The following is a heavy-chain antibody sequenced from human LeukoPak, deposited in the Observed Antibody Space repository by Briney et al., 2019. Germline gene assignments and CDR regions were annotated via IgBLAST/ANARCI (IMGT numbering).Heavy chain of an antibody. J-gene: IGHJ4*02. Sequence: GGSLRLSCAASGFTFSNYGMHWVRQAPGKGLAWVALISFDGSNKYYADSVKGRFTISRDNSKNTLYLQMNSLRAEDTAVYYCAKDLYRLLYGDSVADYWGQGTLVTVSS. V-gene: IGHV3-30*18. D-gene: IGHD4-17*01. CDR2: ISFDGSNK. CDR1: GFTFSNYG. CDR3: AKDLYRLLYGDSVADY.